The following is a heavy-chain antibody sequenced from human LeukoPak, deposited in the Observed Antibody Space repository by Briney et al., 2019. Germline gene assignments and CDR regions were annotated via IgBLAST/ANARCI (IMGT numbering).Heavy chain of an antibody. CDR2: VSKTGGTT. D-gene: IGHD5-12*01. J-gene: IGHJ5*02. CDR1: GFRFSNNA. V-gene: IGHV3-23*01. Sequence: TGGSLRLSCVASGFRFSNNAMSWDRQAQGKGLEWVSSVSKTGGTTYYADSVKGRFTIPRDNSRNTVSLQMNSLRAEDTAIYYCAKVATGPWGQGTLVTVSS. CDR3: AKVATGP.